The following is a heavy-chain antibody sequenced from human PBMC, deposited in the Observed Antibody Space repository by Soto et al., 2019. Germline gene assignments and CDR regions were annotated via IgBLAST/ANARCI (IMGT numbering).Heavy chain of an antibody. Sequence: SETLSLTCTVSGGSISSSSYYWGWIRQPPGKGLEWIGSIYYSGSTYYNPSLKSRVTISVDTSKNQFSLQLNSVTPEDTAVYFCVRSSVYYGGDYLDYWGQGTLVTVSS. CDR1: GGSISSSSYY. CDR2: IYYSGST. V-gene: IGHV4-39*01. D-gene: IGHD1-26*01. J-gene: IGHJ4*02. CDR3: VRSSVYYGGDYLDY.